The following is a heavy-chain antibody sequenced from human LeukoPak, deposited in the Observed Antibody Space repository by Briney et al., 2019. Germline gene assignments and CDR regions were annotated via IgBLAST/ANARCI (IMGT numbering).Heavy chain of an antibody. CDR3: ASRAGATTVTGGYFDY. CDR2: IYYSGST. CDR1: GGSISSGGYY. J-gene: IGHJ4*02. Sequence: SETLSLTCTVSGGSISSGGYYWSWIRQHPGKGLEWIGYIYYSGSTYYNPSLKSRVTISVDTSKNQFSLKLSSVTAADTAVYYCASRAGATTVTGGYFDYWGQGTLVTVSS. D-gene: IGHD4-17*01. V-gene: IGHV4-31*03.